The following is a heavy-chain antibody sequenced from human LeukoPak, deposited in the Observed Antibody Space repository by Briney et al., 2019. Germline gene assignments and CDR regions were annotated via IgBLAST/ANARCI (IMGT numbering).Heavy chain of an antibody. Sequence: PSETLSLTCTVSGGSISSSSYYWGWIRQPPGKGLEWIGSIYFSGSTYYNPSLKSRVTISIDTSKNQFSLKLSSVTAADTAVYYCARHPYSGSPFGYWGQGTLVTVSS. CDR3: ARHPYSGSPFGY. V-gene: IGHV4-39*01. CDR1: GGSISSSSYY. D-gene: IGHD1-26*01. CDR2: IYFSGST. J-gene: IGHJ4*02.